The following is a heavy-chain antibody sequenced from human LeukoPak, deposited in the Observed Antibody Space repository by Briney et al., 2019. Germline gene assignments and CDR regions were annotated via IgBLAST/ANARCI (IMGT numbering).Heavy chain of an antibody. V-gene: IGHV4-59*02. CDR3: ARSGYGSGSYYIHFDY. CDR1: GGSVSSYY. J-gene: IGHJ4*02. D-gene: IGHD3-10*01. Sequence: SETLSLTCTVSGGSVSSYYWSWIRQPPGKGLEWIGYIYYSGSTNYNPSLKSRVTISVDTSKNQFSLKLSSVTAADTAVYYYARSGYGSGSYYIHFDYWGQGTLVTVSS. CDR2: IYYSGST.